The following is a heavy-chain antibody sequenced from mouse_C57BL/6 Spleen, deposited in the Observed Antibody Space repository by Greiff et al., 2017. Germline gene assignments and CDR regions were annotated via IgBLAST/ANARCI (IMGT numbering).Heavy chain of an antibody. J-gene: IGHJ2*01. CDR2: IDPETGGT. D-gene: IGHD1-1*01. CDR3: TGGYGSSSYYFDY. Sequence: QVQLKESGAELVRPGASVTLSCKASGYTFTDYEMHWVKQTPVHGLEWIGAIDPETGGTAYNQKFKGKAILTADKSSSTAYMELRSLTSEDSAVYYCTGGYGSSSYYFDYWGQGTTLTVSS. V-gene: IGHV1-15*01. CDR1: GYTFTDYE.